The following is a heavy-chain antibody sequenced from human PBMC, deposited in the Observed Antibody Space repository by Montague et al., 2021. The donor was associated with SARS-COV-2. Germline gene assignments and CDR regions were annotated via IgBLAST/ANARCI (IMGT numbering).Heavy chain of an antibody. CDR2: ISSSGSTI. D-gene: IGHD6-19*01. CDR1: GFTFSSYE. V-gene: IGHV3-48*03. CDR3: AIYSSGWYGWGFGY. J-gene: IGHJ4*02. Sequence: SLRLSCAASGFTFSSYEMNWVCQAPGKGLEWVSYISSSGSTIYYADSVKGRFTISRDNAKNSLYLQMNSLRAEDTAVYYCAIYSSGWYGWGFGYWGQGTLVTVSS.